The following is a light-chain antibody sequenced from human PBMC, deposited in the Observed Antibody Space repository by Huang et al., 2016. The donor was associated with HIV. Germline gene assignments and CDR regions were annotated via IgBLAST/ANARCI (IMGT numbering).Light chain of an antibody. CDR1: QSISSY. V-gene: IGKV1-39*01. Sequence: DIQMTQSPFSLSASVGDRVTITCRASQSISSYLNWYQQKPGKAPKILIYAASTLQSGIPSRFSGSGAGTDFTLTITSLQPEDFATYYCQQTYINPITFGQGTKLGIK. CDR3: QQTYINPIT. J-gene: IGKJ2*01. CDR2: AAS.